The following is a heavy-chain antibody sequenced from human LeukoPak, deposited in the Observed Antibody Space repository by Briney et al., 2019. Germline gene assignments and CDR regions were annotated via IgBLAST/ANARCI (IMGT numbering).Heavy chain of an antibody. Sequence: GGSLRLSCEVSGFAFSSYWMSWVRQAPGKWLEWVAIISYDGGEIYYVDSVKGRFTLSRDNAKSSVYLQMNSLRAEDAAVYYCARDKPRGSYDGSIFDSWGQGTLVTVSS. CDR1: GFAFSSYW. CDR2: ISYDGGEI. J-gene: IGHJ4*02. D-gene: IGHD3-16*01. V-gene: IGHV3-7*01. CDR3: ARDKPRGSYDGSIFDS.